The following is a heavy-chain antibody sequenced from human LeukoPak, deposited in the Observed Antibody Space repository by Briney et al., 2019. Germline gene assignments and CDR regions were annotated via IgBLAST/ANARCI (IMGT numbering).Heavy chain of an antibody. D-gene: IGHD2-15*01. CDR2: IRYDGSNK. CDR3: AKGLYSSQDIVVVVAANPPNYFDY. Sequence: PGGSLRLSCAASGFTFSSYGMHWVRQAPGKGLEWVAFIRYDGSNKYYADSVKGRFTISRDNSKNTLYLQMDSLRAEDTAVYYCAKGLYSSQDIVVVVAANPPNYFDYWGQGTLVTVSS. J-gene: IGHJ4*02. CDR1: GFTFSSYG. V-gene: IGHV3-30*02.